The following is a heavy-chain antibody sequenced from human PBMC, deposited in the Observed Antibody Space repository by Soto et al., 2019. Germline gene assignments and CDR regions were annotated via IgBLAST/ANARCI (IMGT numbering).Heavy chain of an antibody. V-gene: IGHV4-34*01. D-gene: IGHD1-26*01. CDR3: ASGGWEVRFDY. J-gene: IGHJ4*02. CDR1: GGSFSGYY. Sequence: PSETLSLTCAVYGGSFSGYYWSWMRQPPGKGLEWIGEINHSGITNYNPSLKSRVTILKDTSKKQLSLNLNSVTAADTAVYYCASGGWEVRFDYWGQGTLVPVSS. CDR2: INHSGIT.